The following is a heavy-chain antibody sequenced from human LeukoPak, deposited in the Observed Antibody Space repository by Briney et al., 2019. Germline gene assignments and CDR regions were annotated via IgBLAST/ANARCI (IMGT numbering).Heavy chain of an antibody. V-gene: IGHV4-59*12. J-gene: IGHJ4*02. CDR1: GGSINSYY. Sequence: SETLSLTCTVSGGSINSYYWSWIRQPPGKGLEWIGHIYYSGSTNYSPSLKSRVIILVDTSKNQFSLKLSSVTAADTAVYYCARDVGSSGRFDYWGQGTLVTVSS. CDR3: ARDVGSSGRFDY. D-gene: IGHD6-19*01. CDR2: IYYSGST.